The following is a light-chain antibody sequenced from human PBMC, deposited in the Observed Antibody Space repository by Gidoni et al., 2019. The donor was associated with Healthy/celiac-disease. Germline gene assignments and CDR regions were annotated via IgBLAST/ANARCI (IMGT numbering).Light chain of an antibody. CDR1: QSVSTSY. J-gene: IGKJ3*01. CDR2: GAA. CDR3: QQYGSSPGFT. V-gene: IGKV3-20*01. Sequence: EIVLTQSPATLSLSQGERATLSCRASQSVSTSYLAWYQQKPGQAPRLLIYGAASRATGIPDRFSGSGSGTDFTLTISRLEPEDFAVYYCQQYGSSPGFTFGPGTKVDIK.